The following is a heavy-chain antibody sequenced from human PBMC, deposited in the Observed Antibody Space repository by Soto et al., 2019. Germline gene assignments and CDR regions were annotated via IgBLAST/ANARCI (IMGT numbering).Heavy chain of an antibody. D-gene: IGHD3-9*01. CDR1: GGSFSGYY. J-gene: IGHJ2*01. Sequence: QVQLQQWGAGPLRPLETLSLTCGVSGGSFSGYYWAWISQYPGKGLEWIGEINDRGSINYNPSLKSRVSISVDTSKNHYSLNLRSVTAADTAVYYCARESHDILTGPPWVWYFDLWGRGTLVTVSS. CDR2: INDRGSI. CDR3: ARESHDILTGPPWVWYFDL. V-gene: IGHV4-34*01.